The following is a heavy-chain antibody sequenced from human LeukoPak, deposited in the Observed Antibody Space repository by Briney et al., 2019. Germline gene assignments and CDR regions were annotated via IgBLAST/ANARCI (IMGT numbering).Heavy chain of an antibody. J-gene: IGHJ4*02. CDR1: GYTFTSYD. V-gene: IGHV1-8*01. Sequence: ASVKVSCKASGYTFTSYDINWVRQATGQGLEWMGWMNPNSGNTGYAQKFQGRVTMTRNTSISTAYMEPSSLRSEDTAVYYCARVHEGLRFLEWLRLRTKRHPKFYFDYWGQGTLVTVSS. D-gene: IGHD3-3*01. CDR2: MNPNSGNT. CDR3: ARVHEGLRFLEWLRLRTKRHPKFYFDY.